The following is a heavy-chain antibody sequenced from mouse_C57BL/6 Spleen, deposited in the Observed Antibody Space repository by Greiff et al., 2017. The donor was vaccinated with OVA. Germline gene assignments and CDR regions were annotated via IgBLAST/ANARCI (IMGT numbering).Heavy chain of an antibody. CDR1: GYAFSSSW. CDR3: ARKGGSSYFDY. D-gene: IGHD1-1*01. V-gene: IGHV1-82*01. CDR2: IYPGDGDT. Sequence: QVQLQRSGPELVKPGASVKISCKASGYAFSSSWMNWVKQRPGKGLEWIGRIYPGDGDTNYNGKFKGKATLTADKSSSTAYMQLSSLTSEDSAVYFCARKGGSSYFDYWGQGTTLTVAS. J-gene: IGHJ2*01.